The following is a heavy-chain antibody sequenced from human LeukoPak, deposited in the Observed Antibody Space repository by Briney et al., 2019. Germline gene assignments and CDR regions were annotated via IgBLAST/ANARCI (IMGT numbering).Heavy chain of an antibody. CDR1: GYTFINFA. J-gene: IGHJ4*02. CDR2: INAGNGNT. V-gene: IGHV1-3*01. D-gene: IGHD3-3*01. Sequence: ASVKVSCKASGYTFINFAINWGRQAPGQRPEWMGWINAGNGNTKYSQKFQGRVTITRDSSATTAYMELSSLRSEDTAVYYCARWGSGYGYWGQGTLVTVSS. CDR3: ARWGSGYGY.